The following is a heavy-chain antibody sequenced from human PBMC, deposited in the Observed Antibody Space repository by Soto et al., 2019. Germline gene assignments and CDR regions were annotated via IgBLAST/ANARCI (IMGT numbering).Heavy chain of an antibody. V-gene: IGHV1-69*01. CDR1: GDTFSRST. CDR3: ARLRSTSAERKMDV. Sequence: QVQLVQSGADVKTPGSSVKVSCKASGDTFSRSTITWVRQAPGQGLEWMGGIIPLLATTNYAQKFQGRLTITADEPTTTAYMELSSLRSEDTAVYYCARLRSTSAERKMDVWGQGTTVTVSS. CDR2: IIPLLATT. J-gene: IGHJ6*02. D-gene: IGHD2-2*01.